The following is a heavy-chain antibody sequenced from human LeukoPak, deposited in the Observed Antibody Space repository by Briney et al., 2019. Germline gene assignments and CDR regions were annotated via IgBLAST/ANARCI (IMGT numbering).Heavy chain of an antibody. V-gene: IGHV4-39*07. CDR3: ASRIAARGIDY. CDR1: GGSVASSNNY. CDR2: IYYSGST. Sequence: PSETLSLTCSVSGGSVASSNNYWGWIRQPPGKGLEWIGSIYYSGSTNYNPSLKSRVTISVDTSKNQFSLKLSSVTAADTAVYYCASRIAARGIDYWGQGTLVTVSS. J-gene: IGHJ4*02. D-gene: IGHD6-6*01.